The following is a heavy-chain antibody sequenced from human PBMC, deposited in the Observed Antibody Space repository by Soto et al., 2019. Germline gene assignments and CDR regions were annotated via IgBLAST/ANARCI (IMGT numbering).Heavy chain of an antibody. CDR2: IIPVFGMS. CDR1: GDPFNSYT. V-gene: IGHV1-69*02. J-gene: IGHJ4*02. Sequence: QVQLVQSGAEVKKPGSSVKVSCKTSGDPFNSYTISWVRQAPGRGLEWMGRIIPVFGMSNYAERFQGRVTITADEATSTAFMELSSLTSADTAIYFCAKESGYYHGSGSYYYFDHWGQGTPVNVSS. D-gene: IGHD3-10*01. CDR3: AKESGYYHGSGSYYYFDH.